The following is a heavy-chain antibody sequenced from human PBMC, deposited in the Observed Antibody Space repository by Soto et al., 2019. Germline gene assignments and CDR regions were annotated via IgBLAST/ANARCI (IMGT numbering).Heavy chain of an antibody. CDR1: GYTFTSYD. Sequence: ASVKVSCKASGYTFTSYDINWVRQATGQELEWMGWMNPNSGNTGYAQKFQGRVTMTRNTSISTAYMELSSLRSEDTAVYYCARRLYYDFWSGYSRGWFDPWGQGTLVTVSS. J-gene: IGHJ5*02. CDR3: ARRLYYDFWSGYSRGWFDP. V-gene: IGHV1-8*01. D-gene: IGHD3-3*01. CDR2: MNPNSGNT.